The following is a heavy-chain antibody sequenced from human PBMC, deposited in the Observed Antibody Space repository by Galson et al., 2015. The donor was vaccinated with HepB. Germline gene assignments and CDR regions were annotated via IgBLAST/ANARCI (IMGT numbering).Heavy chain of an antibody. J-gene: IGHJ4*02. V-gene: IGHV3-49*04. CDR3: TRGALPGDSSSWWMGSYYFDY. CDR1: GFTFGDYA. CDR2: IRSKAYGGTT. D-gene: IGHD6-13*01. Sequence: SLRLSCAASGFTFGDYAMSWVRQAPGKGLEWVGFIRSKAYGGTTEYAASVKGRFTISRDDSKSIAYLQMNSLKTEDTAVYYCTRGALPGDSSSWWMGSYYFDYWGQGTLVTVSS.